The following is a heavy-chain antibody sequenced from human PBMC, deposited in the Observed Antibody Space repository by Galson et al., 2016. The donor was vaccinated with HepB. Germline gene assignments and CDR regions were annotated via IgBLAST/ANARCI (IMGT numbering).Heavy chain of an antibody. V-gene: IGHV1-46*01. D-gene: IGHD2-8*02. Sequence: SVKVSCKASGYIFTSYYIHWVRQAPGQGPEWMGIISPSGGRTNFAQKFQGRVNMTRDTSRSTVYMELSGLRSEDTGLYFCARDRGLNTGPLDVWGQGTMVTVSS. J-gene: IGHJ3*01. CDR3: ARDRGLNTGPLDV. CDR2: ISPSGGRT. CDR1: GYIFTSYY.